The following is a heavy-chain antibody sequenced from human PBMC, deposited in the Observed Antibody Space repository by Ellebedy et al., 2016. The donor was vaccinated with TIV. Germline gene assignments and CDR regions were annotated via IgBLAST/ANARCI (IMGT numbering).Heavy chain of an antibody. CDR3: AREQAPKRLRLGELSAYDY. J-gene: IGHJ4*02. D-gene: IGHD3-16*02. Sequence: SVKVSCKTSGGTFSSYAINWVRQAPGQGLEWMGRIIPILGITTYAQKFQGRVAISADKSTNTAYMDLSSLKSEDTASYYCAREQAPKRLRLGELSAYDYWGQGTLVTVSS. V-gene: IGHV1-69*04. CDR1: GGTFSSYA. CDR2: IIPILGIT.